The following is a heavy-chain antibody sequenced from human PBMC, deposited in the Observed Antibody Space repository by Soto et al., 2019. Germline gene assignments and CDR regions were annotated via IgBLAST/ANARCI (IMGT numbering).Heavy chain of an antibody. D-gene: IGHD3-3*01. V-gene: IGHV4-61*01. Sequence: SGPTLVNPTETLTLTCTVSGFSLSHIRVGVGWIRQPPGKGLEWIGYIHYSGSTNYNPSLKSQVIISVDTSKNQFSLKLSSVTAADTAVYFCARVRSNLFDYWGQGTLVTVSS. J-gene: IGHJ4*02. CDR2: IHYSGST. CDR3: ARVRSNLFDY. CDR1: GFSLSHIRVG.